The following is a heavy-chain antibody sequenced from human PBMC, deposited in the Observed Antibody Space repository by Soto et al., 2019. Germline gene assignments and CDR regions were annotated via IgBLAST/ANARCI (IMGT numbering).Heavy chain of an antibody. V-gene: IGHV3-7*01. CDR2: IKRDGSEK. CDR1: GFIFSRDW. D-gene: IGHD1-7*01. Sequence: EVQLVESGGGLVQPGGSLRLSCVASGFIFSRDWMSWVRQAPGKGLEWVANIKRDGSEKYYVDSVKGRFTISRDNAKNSLFLQMNSLIAEDTAVYYCARASNWNYLEFAFDIWGQGTMVTVSS. J-gene: IGHJ3*02. CDR3: ARASNWNYLEFAFDI.